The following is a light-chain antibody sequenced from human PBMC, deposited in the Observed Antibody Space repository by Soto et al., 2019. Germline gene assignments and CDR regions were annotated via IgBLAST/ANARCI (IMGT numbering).Light chain of an antibody. Sequence: IVMTQSPPTLSVSPGERATLSYRASQSVSGNLAWYQQKPGQAPRLLIYGASTRATGIPARFSGSGSGTEFTLTISSLQSEDFAVYYCQHYNNWPRTFGQGTKVEIK. V-gene: IGKV3-15*01. CDR3: QHYNNWPRT. CDR2: GAS. CDR1: QSVSGN. J-gene: IGKJ1*01.